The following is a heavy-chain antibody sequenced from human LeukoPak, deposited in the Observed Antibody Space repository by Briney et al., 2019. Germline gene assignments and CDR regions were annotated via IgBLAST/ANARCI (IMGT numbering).Heavy chain of an antibody. D-gene: IGHD1-1*01. CDR3: ARTPIDRYGDGHAFDI. V-gene: IGHV4-59*01. CDR1: GGSISSYY. Sequence: KSSETPSLTCTVSGGSISSYYWSWIRQPPGKGLEWIGYIYYSGSTNYNPSLKSRVTISVDTSKNQFSLKLSSVTAADTAVYYCARTPIDRYGDGHAFDIWGQGTMVTVSS. CDR2: IYYSGST. J-gene: IGHJ3*02.